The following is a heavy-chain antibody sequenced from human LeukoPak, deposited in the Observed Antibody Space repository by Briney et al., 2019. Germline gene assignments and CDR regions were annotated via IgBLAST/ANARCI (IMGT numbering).Heavy chain of an antibody. Sequence: PSETLSLTRAVYSGSFSGYYWSWIRQPPGKGLEWIGEINHSGSTNYNPSLKSRVTISVDTSKNQFSLKLSSVTAADTAVYYCARLMTTVTNPWGQGTLVTVSS. CDR1: SGSFSGYY. CDR3: ARLMTTVTNP. J-gene: IGHJ5*02. D-gene: IGHD4-17*01. V-gene: IGHV4-34*01. CDR2: INHSGST.